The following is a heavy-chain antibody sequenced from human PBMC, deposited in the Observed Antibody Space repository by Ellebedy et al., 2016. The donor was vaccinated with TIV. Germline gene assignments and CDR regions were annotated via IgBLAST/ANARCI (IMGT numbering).Heavy chain of an antibody. Sequence: SLKISCAASGFSFDDYAMHWVRQAPGKGLEWVSGISWNRGSIGYADSVKGRFTISRDNARKSLYLHMNSMRAEDTALYYCAKGSTIALLTCVDYWGQGTLVTVSS. CDR3: AKGSTIALLTCVDY. D-gene: IGHD1-1*01. J-gene: IGHJ4*02. V-gene: IGHV3-9*01. CDR1: GFSFDDYA. CDR2: ISWNRGSI.